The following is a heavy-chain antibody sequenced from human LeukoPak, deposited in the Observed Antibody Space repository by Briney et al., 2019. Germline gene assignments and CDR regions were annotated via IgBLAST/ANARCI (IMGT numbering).Heavy chain of an antibody. Sequence: KASETLSLTCTVSGGSISSSSYYWGRIRQPPGKGLEWIGSIYYSGSTYYNPSLKSRVTISVDTSKNQFSLKLSSVTAADTAVYYCARRAVVPAAMRSFDYWGQGTLVTVSS. J-gene: IGHJ4*02. V-gene: IGHV4-39*01. D-gene: IGHD2-2*01. CDR3: ARRAVVPAAMRSFDY. CDR1: GGSISSSSYY. CDR2: IYYSGST.